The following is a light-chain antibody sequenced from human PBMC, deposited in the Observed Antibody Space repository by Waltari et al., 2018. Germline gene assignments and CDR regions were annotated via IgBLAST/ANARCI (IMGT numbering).Light chain of an antibody. J-gene: IGKJ2*01. CDR3: MQATQWPYT. CDR1: QRLVYSAGNIY. Sequence: VVMTQSPLSLPVTLGQPASIPCRSSQRLVYSAGNIYVNRFQQRPGQSPRRLIYMISNRDSGVPDIFSGSGSGTDFTLKISRVEAEDVGVYYCMQATQWPYTFGQGTKLEIK. CDR2: MIS. V-gene: IGKV2-30*01.